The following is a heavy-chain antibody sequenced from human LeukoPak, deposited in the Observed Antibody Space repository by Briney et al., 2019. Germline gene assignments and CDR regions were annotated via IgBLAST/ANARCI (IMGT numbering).Heavy chain of an antibody. J-gene: IGHJ4*02. CDR1: GYTFTGYY. CDR3: ARIVAETYYDFWSGYSIFDY. D-gene: IGHD3-3*01. V-gene: IGHV1-2*02. Sequence: ASVKVSCKASGYTFTGYYMHWVRQAPGQGLEWMGWINPNSSGTSYAQKFQGRVTMTRDTSISTAYMELSRLRSDDTAVYYCARIVAETYYDFWSGYSIFDYWGQGTLVTVSS. CDR2: INPNSSGT.